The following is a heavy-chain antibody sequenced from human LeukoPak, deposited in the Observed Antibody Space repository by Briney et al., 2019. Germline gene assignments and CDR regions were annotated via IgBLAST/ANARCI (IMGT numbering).Heavy chain of an antibody. CDR2: ISYDGSNK. D-gene: IGHD6-13*01. CDR1: GFTFSSYG. Sequence: GRSLRLSCAASGFTFSSYGMHWVRQAPGKGLEWVAVISYDGSNKYYADSVKGRFTISRDNSKNTLYLQMNSLRAEDTAVYYCAKDSIGWYDYWGQGTLVTVSS. J-gene: IGHJ4*02. CDR3: AKDSIGWYDY. V-gene: IGHV3-30*18.